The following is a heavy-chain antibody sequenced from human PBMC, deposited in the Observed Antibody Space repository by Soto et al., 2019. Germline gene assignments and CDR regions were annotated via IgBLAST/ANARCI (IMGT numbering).Heavy chain of an antibody. CDR3: ARSIVVVTALDY. CDR1: GGTFSSYA. CDR2: IIPIFGTA. V-gene: IGHV1-69*05. D-gene: IGHD2-21*02. Sequence: SVKVSCKASGGTFSSYAISWVRQAPGQGLEWMGGIIPIFGTADYAQKFQGRVTITRDTSASTAYMELSSLRSEDTAVYYCARSIVVVTALDYWGQGTLVTVSS. J-gene: IGHJ4*02.